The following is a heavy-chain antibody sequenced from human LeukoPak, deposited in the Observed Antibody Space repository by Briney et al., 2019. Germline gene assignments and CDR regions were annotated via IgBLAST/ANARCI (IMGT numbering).Heavy chain of an antibody. Sequence: HPGGSLRLSCAASGFTFDDYAMHWVRQAPGKGLEWVSGISGNSGSIGYADSVKGRFTISRDNAKNSLYLQMNSLRAEDTALYYCATSPPYSSGYYYGEGAFDIWGQGTMVTVSS. CDR1: GFTFDDYA. V-gene: IGHV3-9*01. CDR2: ISGNSGSI. J-gene: IGHJ3*02. CDR3: ATSPPYSSGYYYGEGAFDI. D-gene: IGHD3-22*01.